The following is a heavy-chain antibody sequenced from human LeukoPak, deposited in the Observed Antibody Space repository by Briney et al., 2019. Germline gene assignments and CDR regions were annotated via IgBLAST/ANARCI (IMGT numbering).Heavy chain of an antibody. V-gene: IGHV3-23*01. CDR2: ISGSGGST. D-gene: IGHD3-3*01. CDR1: GFTSSSYA. Sequence: PGGSLRLSCAASGFTSSSYAMSWVRQAPGKGLEWVSAISGSGGSTYYADSVKGRFTISRDNSKNTLYLQMNSLRAEDTAVYYCAKPDYYDFWSGYSYWGQGTLVTVSS. CDR3: AKPDYYDFWSGYSY. J-gene: IGHJ4*02.